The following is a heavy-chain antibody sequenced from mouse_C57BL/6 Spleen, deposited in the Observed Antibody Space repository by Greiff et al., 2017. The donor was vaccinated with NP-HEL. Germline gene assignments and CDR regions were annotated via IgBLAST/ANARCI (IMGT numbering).Heavy chain of an antibody. J-gene: IGHJ2*01. CDR1: GYTFTDYE. D-gene: IGHD2-2*01. V-gene: IGHV1-15*01. Sequence: QVQLQQSGAELVRPGASVTLSCKASGYTFTDYEMHWVKQTPVHGLEWIGAIDPETGGTAYNQKFKGKAILTADKSSSTAYMELRSLTSEDSAVYYCTNGYHYPYYFDYWGQGTTLTVSS. CDR2: IDPETGGT. CDR3: TNGYHYPYYFDY.